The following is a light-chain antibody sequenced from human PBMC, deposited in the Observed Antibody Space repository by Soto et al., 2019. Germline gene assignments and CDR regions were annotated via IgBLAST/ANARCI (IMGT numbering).Light chain of an antibody. CDR3: SSYTSSTLYV. CDR2: EVS. J-gene: IGLJ1*01. V-gene: IGLV2-14*01. CDR1: SSDVGGYNY. Sequence: QSALTQPASVSGSPGQSITISCTGTSSDVGGYNYVSWYQQHPGKAPKLMIYEVSNRPSGVSNLFSASKSGNTASLTISGLQAEDEADYYCSSYTSSTLYVFGTGTKLTVL.